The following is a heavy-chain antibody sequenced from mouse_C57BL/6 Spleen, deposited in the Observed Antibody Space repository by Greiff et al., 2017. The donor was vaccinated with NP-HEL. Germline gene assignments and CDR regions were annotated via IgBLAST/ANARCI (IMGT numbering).Heavy chain of an antibody. V-gene: IGHV1-52*01. D-gene: IGHD1-1*01. J-gene: IGHJ2*01. Sequence: QVQLQQPGAELVRPGSSVKLSCKASGYTFTSYWMHWVKQRPIQGLEWIGNIDPSDSETHYNQKFKDKATLTVDKSSSTAYMQLSSLTSEDSAVYYCARGITTVGVDYWGQGTTLTVSS. CDR2: IDPSDSET. CDR3: ARGITTVGVDY. CDR1: GYTFTSYW.